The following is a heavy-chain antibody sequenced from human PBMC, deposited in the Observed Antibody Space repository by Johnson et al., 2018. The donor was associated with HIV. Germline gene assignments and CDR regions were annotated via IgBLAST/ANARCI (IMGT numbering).Heavy chain of an antibody. D-gene: IGHD1-26*01. CDR2: ISGSGDKS. Sequence: VQLVESGGGLVKPGGSLRLSCAASGFTFSSYAMSWVRQAPGKGLEWVSAISGSGDKSWYADSVKGRFTISRDNSNNTVFLQMNSLRAEDTALYYCAKDRVGHSVGDAFDIWGQGRMVTVSS. J-gene: IGHJ3*02. V-gene: IGHV3-23*04. CDR3: AKDRVGHSVGDAFDI. CDR1: GFTFSSYA.